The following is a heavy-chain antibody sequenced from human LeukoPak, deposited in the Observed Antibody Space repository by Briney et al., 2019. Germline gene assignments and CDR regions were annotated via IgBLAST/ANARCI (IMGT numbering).Heavy chain of an antibody. V-gene: IGHV4-34*01. CDR1: GGSFSGYY. Sequence: PSETLSLTCAVYGGSFSGYYWSWIRQPPGKGLEWIGEINHSGSTNYNPSLKSRGTISVDTSKNQFSMKLSSVTAADTAVYYCARGKPQFVLAEAGTFDYWGQGTLVTVSS. CDR2: INHSGST. D-gene: IGHD6-19*01. J-gene: IGHJ4*02. CDR3: ARGKPQFVLAEAGTFDY.